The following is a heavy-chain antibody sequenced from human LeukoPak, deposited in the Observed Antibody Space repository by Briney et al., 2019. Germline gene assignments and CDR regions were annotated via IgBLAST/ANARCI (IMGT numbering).Heavy chain of an antibody. V-gene: IGHV1-8*01. CDR2: MNPNSGNT. Sequence: ASVKVSCKASGYTFTSYDINWVRQATGQGLEWMGWMNPNSGNTGYAQKFQGRVTMTRYTSISTAYMELSSLRSEDTAVYYCARGLNYDSSGYYFFWGQGTLVTVSS. CDR1: GYTFTSYD. CDR3: ARGLNYDSSGYYFF. J-gene: IGHJ4*02. D-gene: IGHD3-22*01.